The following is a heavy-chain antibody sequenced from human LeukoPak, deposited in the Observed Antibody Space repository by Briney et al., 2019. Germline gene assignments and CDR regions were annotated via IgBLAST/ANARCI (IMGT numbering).Heavy chain of an antibody. CDR3: ARHSSGYYYLDY. D-gene: IGHD3-3*01. V-gene: IGHV4-59*08. CDR2: IYYSGST. J-gene: IGHJ4*02. Sequence: SETLSLTCNVSGGSIGSYYWSWIRQSPGKGLEWIGYIYYSGSTHYNPSLESRVTISVDTSKKHLSLKLSSVTAADTAVYYCARHSSGYYYLDYWGQGTLATVSS. CDR1: GGSIGSYY.